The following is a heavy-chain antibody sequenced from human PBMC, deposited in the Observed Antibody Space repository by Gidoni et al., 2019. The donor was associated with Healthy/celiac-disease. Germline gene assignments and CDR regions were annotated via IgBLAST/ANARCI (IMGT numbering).Heavy chain of an antibody. CDR2: ISGSGGST. J-gene: IGHJ4*02. Sequence: EVQLLESGGGLVQPGGSLRLSCAASGFTSSSYAMSWVRQAPGKGLEWVSAISGSGGSTYYADSVKGRFTISRDNSKNTLYLQMNSLRAEDTAVYYCAKEIVTMVRGVTGDFDYWGQGTLVTVSS. CDR3: AKEIVTMVRGVTGDFDY. D-gene: IGHD3-10*01. CDR1: GFTSSSYA. V-gene: IGHV3-23*01.